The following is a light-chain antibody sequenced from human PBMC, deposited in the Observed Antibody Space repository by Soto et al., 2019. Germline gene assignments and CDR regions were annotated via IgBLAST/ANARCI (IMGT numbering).Light chain of an antibody. J-gene: IGKJ4*01. CDR2: AAS. CDR1: QSISSY. Sequence: IQMTQSPSSLSAYVGDRVTITCRASQSISSYLNWYQQKPGKAPKLLIYAASSLQSGVPSRFSGSGSGTDFTLTISSLQPEDFATYYCQQSYSTPVTFGGGTKVDI. CDR3: QQSYSTPVT. V-gene: IGKV1-39*01.